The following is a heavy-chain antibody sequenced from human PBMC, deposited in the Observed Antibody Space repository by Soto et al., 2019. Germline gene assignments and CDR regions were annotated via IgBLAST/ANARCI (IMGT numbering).Heavy chain of an antibody. D-gene: IGHD3-10*01. Sequence: SETLSLTCAVYGGSFSGYYWSWIRQPPGKGLEWIGEINHSGSTNYNPSLKSRVTISVDTSKNQFSLKLSSVTAADTAVYYCARLFKTYYYGSGSRNWFDPWGQGTLVTVS. CDR3: ARLFKTYYYGSGSRNWFDP. CDR1: GGSFSGYY. V-gene: IGHV4-34*01. J-gene: IGHJ5*02. CDR2: INHSGST.